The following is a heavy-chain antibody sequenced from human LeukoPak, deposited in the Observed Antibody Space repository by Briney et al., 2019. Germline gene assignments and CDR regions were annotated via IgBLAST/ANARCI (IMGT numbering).Heavy chain of an antibody. V-gene: IGHV3-21*01. D-gene: IGHD3-16*02. CDR1: GFTFSGYS. J-gene: IGHJ4*02. CDR3: ARGVRGSYRYEAYYFDY. Sequence: GGSLRLSCAGSGFTFSGYSLNWVRQAPGKGLEWVSSISSSSSYIYYADSVKGRFTISRDNAKNSLDLQMNSLRAEDTAVYYCARGVRGSYRYEAYYFDYWGQGTLVTVSS. CDR2: ISSSSSYI.